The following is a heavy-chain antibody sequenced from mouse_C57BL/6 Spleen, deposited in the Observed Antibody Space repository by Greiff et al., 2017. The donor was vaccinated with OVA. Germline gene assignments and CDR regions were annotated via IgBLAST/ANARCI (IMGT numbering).Heavy chain of an antibody. V-gene: IGHV1-50*01. Sequence: QVQLQQPGAELVKPGASVKLSCKASGYTSTSYWMQWVKQRPGQGLEWIGEIDPSDSYTNYNQKFKGKATLTVDTSSSTAYMQLSSLTSEDSAVYYCTGLAYWGQGTLVTVSA. J-gene: IGHJ3*01. CDR1: GYTSTSYW. CDR2: IDPSDSYT. CDR3: TGLAY.